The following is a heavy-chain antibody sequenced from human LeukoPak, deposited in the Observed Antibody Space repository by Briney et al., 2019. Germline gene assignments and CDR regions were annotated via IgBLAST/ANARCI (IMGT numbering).Heavy chain of an antibody. Sequence: GGSLRLSCAASGFTFSSYAMSWVRQAPGKGLEWVSAISGSGGSTYYADSVKGRFTISRDNSKNTLYLQMNRLSAEDTAVYYCAKNPGTASEGSYFDYWGQGTLVTVSS. V-gene: IGHV3-23*01. CDR1: GFTFSSYA. J-gene: IGHJ4*02. CDR3: AKNPGTASEGSYFDY. CDR2: ISGSGGST. D-gene: IGHD6-13*01.